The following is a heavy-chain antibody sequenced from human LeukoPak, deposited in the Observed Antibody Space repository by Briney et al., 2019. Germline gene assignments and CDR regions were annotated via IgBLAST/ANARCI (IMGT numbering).Heavy chain of an antibody. D-gene: IGHD6-6*01. Sequence: KPSETLSLTCTVSGGSINNYYWNWIRQPPGKGLEWIGYIYYTGSTNYNPSLKSRVTISVDTSKNRFSLKLSSVTAADTAVYSCARGVKIEYSSSSRNWYFDLWGRGTLVTVS. CDR1: GGSINNYY. CDR3: ARGVKIEYSSSSRNWYFDL. CDR2: IYYTGST. V-gene: IGHV4-59*08. J-gene: IGHJ2*01.